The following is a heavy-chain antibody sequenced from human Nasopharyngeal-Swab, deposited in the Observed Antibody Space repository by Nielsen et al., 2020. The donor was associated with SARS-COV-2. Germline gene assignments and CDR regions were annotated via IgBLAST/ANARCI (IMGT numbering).Heavy chain of an antibody. CDR2: IWYDGSNK. D-gene: IGHD6-13*01. J-gene: IGHJ4*02. CDR1: GFTFSSYG. CDR3: ARDCGIAAAGSDVDY. Sequence: GGSLRLSCAASGFTFSSYGMHWVRQAPGKGLEWVAVIWYDGSNKYYADSVKGRFTISRDNSKNTLYLQMNSLRAEDTAVYYCARDCGIAAAGSDVDYWGQGTLVTVSS. V-gene: IGHV3-33*01.